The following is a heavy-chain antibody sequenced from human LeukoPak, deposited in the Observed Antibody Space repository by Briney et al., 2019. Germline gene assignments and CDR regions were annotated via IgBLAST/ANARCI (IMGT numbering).Heavy chain of an antibody. V-gene: IGHV1-18*01. CDR3: ARDIRFLEWFSDFDY. Sequence: ASVKVSCKASGYTFTSYGISWVRQAPGQGLEWMGWISAYNGNTNYAQKLQGRVTMTTDTSTSTAYMELRSLRSDDTAVYYCARDIRFLEWFSDFDYWGQGTLVTVSS. CDR2: ISAYNGNT. J-gene: IGHJ4*02. D-gene: IGHD3-3*01. CDR1: GYTFTSYG.